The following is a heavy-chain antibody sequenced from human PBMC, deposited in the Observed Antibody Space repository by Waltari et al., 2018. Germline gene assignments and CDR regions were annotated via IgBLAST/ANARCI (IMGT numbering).Heavy chain of an antibody. CDR1: GDSVSSNSSA. V-gene: IGHV6-1*01. J-gene: IGHJ6*02. CDR2: TYYRSKWYN. Sequence: QVQLQQSGPGLVKPSQTLSLTCAISGDSVSSNSSAWNWNRQSPSRCLEWLGRTYYRSKWYNDYAVSVKSRITINPDTSKNQFSLQLNSVTPEDTAVYYCARDLQQLVNYYYYYGMDVWGQGTTVTVSS. D-gene: IGHD6-13*01. CDR3: ARDLQQLVNYYYYYGMDV.